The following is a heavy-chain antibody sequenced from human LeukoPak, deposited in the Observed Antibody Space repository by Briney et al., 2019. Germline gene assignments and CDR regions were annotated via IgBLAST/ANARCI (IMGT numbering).Heavy chain of an antibody. J-gene: IGHJ3*02. CDR2: IKQDGSEK. V-gene: IGHV3-7*04. D-gene: IGHD3-22*01. Sequence: PGGSLRLSCAASGLTFRSYWMSWVRQAPGKALEWVAHIKQDGSEKYYVDSVKGRFSISRDSAKSSLYLQMNSLRTDDTAVYYCARIYDSSGYDDALDIWGQGTMVTVSS. CDR3: ARIYDSSGYDDALDI. CDR1: GLTFRSYW.